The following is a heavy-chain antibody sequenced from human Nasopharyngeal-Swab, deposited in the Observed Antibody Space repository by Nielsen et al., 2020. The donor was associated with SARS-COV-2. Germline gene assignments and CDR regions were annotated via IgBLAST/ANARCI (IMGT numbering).Heavy chain of an antibody. V-gene: IGHV4-39*01. CDR2: IYYSGST. J-gene: IGHJ4*02. CDR3: ARLDVSAAGRDY. D-gene: IGHD6-13*01. Sequence: WIRQPPGKGLEWIGRIYYSGSTHYNPSLKSRVTISVDTSKNQFSLKLSSVTAADTAVYYCARLDVSAAGRDYWGQGTLVTVSS.